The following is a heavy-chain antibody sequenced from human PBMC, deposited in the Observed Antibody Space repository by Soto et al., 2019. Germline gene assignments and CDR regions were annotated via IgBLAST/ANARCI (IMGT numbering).Heavy chain of an antibody. Sequence: PSQTLSLTCAISGDSVSSNSAAWNWIRQSPSRGLEWLGRTYYRSKWYNDYAVSVKSRITINPDTSKNQFSLQLNSVTPEDTAVYYCARGLGYSSGWYGYYYGMDVWGQGTTVTVSS. V-gene: IGHV6-1*01. J-gene: IGHJ6*02. CDR2: TYYRSKWYN. D-gene: IGHD6-19*01. CDR1: GDSVSSNSAA. CDR3: ARGLGYSSGWYGYYYGMDV.